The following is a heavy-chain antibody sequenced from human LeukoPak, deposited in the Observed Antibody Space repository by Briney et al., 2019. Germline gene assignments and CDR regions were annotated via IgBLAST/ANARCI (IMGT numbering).Heavy chain of an antibody. J-gene: IGHJ5*02. CDR1: GFTLSSYA. V-gene: IGHV3-23*01. D-gene: IGHD5-12*01. CDR2: VSGSGGST. Sequence: GGSLRLSCAASGFTLSSYAMSWVRPAPGKGLEGVAAVSGSGGSTYYADSVKGRFTISRDNSKNTLYLQMNSLRAEDTAVYYCAKGVDIVATIFSGNWFDPWGQGTLVTVSS. CDR3: AKGVDIVATIFSGNWFDP.